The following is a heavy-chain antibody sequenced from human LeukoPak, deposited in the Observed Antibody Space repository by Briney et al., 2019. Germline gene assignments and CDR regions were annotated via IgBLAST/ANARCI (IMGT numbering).Heavy chain of an antibody. V-gene: IGHV3-43*01. CDR2: TTWDGGST. CDR1: GFTFDDYT. D-gene: IGHD3-10*01. CDR3: AKGKNTGSYLSHVDY. Sequence: PGGSLRLSCAASGFTFDDYTTHWVRQAPGKGLEWVSLTTWDGGSTYYADSVKGRFTISRDNSKNSLYLQMNSLRTEDTALYYCAKGKNTGSYLSHVDYWGQGTLVTVSS. J-gene: IGHJ4*02.